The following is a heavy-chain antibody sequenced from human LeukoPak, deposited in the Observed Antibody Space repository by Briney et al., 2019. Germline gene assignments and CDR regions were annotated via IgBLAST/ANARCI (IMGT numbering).Heavy chain of an antibody. V-gene: IGHV3-23*01. CDR2: ISGSGGST. J-gene: IGHJ6*02. CDR1: GFTFSSYA. CDR3: AKDRWDIVVVPAAIRSTEYYYYYGMDV. D-gene: IGHD2-2*01. Sequence: GGSLRLSCAASGFTFSSYAMSWVRQVPGKGLEWVSAISGSGGSTYYADSVKGRFTISRDNSKNTLYLQMNSLRAEDTAVYYCAKDRWDIVVVPAAIRSTEYYYYYGMDVWGQGTTVTVSS.